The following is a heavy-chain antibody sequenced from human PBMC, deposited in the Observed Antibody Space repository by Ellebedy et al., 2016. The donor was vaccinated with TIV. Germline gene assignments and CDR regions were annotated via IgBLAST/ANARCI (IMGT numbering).Heavy chain of an antibody. Sequence: MPSETLSLTCTVSGGSISSYYWSWIRQPPGKGLEWIGNIYYSGSTNYNAALKSRVTISVDPSKNHFSLKVTSVTAADTAVYFCARLWTGISTHFDYWGQGTLVTVSS. D-gene: IGHD3/OR15-3a*01. V-gene: IGHV4-59*08. J-gene: IGHJ4*02. CDR1: GGSISSYY. CDR3: ARLWTGISTHFDY. CDR2: IYYSGST.